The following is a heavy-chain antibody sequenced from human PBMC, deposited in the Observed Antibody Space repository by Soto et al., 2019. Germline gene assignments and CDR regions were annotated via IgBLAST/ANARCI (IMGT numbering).Heavy chain of an antibody. Sequence: GGSPRLSCAASGFTFSSYAMSWFRQAPGKGLEWVSAISGSGGSTYYADSVKGRFTISRDNSKNTLYLQMNSLRAEDTAVYYCAKFIDSSSRFSHWGQGTLVTVPS. J-gene: IGHJ5*02. V-gene: IGHV3-23*01. CDR2: ISGSGGST. CDR1: GFTFSSYA. D-gene: IGHD6-13*01. CDR3: AKFIDSSSRFSH.